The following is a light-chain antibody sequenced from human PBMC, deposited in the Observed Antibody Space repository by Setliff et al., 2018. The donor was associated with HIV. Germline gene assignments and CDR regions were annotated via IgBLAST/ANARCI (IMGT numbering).Light chain of an antibody. CDR2: DNN. CDR3: GTWDSSLSAYV. CDR1: SSNIGNNY. J-gene: IGLJ1*01. V-gene: IGLV1-51*01. Sequence: QSVLTQPPSVSAAPGQKVTISCSGSSSNIGNNYVSWYQQLPGTAPKLLIYDNNKRPSGIPDRFSGSTSGTSATLGITGLQTGDEADYYCGTWDSSLSAYVFGTGTKATV.